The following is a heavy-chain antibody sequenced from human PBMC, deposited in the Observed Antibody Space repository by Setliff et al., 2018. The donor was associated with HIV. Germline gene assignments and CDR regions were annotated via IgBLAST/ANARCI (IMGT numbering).Heavy chain of an antibody. V-gene: IGHV4-31*03. CDR3: ARGLVGGSDYWYFDL. J-gene: IGHJ2*01. Sequence: SETLSLTCNVSGGSISSSGHYWSWIRQHPDKRLEWMAYITYSGSRYYRPSLKSRLTISVGTSKNQFSLKLNSVTAADTAVYYCARGLVGGSDYWYFDLWGRGALVTVSS. D-gene: IGHD3-16*01. CDR1: GGSISSSGHY. CDR2: ITYSGSR.